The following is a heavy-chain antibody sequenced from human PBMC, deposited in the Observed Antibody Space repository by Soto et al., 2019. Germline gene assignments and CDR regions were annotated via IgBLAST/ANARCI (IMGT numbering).Heavy chain of an antibody. V-gene: IGHV3-33*01. J-gene: IGHJ6*02. Sequence: QVQLVESGGGVVQPGRSLRLSCAASGFTFSNNGMHWVGQPPGKGLEWVAVICYDGIKKYLANSVKGRFIISRDNSKNTVYLQMNSLRAEDTAVYYCARDRVQMVDGLDVWGQGTTVTVSS. CDR3: ARDRVQMVDGLDV. CDR1: GFTFSNNG. CDR2: ICYDGIKK. D-gene: IGHD2-15*01.